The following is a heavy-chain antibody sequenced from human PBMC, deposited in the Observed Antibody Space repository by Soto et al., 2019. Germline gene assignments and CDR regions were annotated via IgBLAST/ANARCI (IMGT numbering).Heavy chain of an antibody. J-gene: IGHJ4*02. Sequence: PSETLSLTCTVSGGSISSSSYYWGWIRQPPGKGLEWIGSIYYSGSTYYNPSLKSRVTISVDTSKNQFSLKLSSVTAADTAVYYCARHLLRFPGESRDYWGQGTLVTVSS. V-gene: IGHV4-39*01. CDR2: IYYSGST. CDR3: ARHLLRFPGESRDY. CDR1: GGSISSSSYY. D-gene: IGHD3-3*01.